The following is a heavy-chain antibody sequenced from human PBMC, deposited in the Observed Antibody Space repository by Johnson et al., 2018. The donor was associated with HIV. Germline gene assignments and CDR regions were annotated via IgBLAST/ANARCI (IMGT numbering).Heavy chain of an antibody. CDR1: GFTFDDYG. D-gene: IGHD6-13*01. CDR3: ANDKGSSSWSGLDI. V-gene: IGHV3-11*01. CDR2: ISSSGSTI. J-gene: IGHJ3*02. Sequence: QVQLVESGGGVVRPGGSLRLSCAASGFTFDDYGMSWVRQAPGQGLEWVSYISSSGSTIYYAYSVKGRLTISRDNAKNPLYLQMNSLRAEDTALYYCANDKGSSSWSGLDIWGQGTMVTVSS.